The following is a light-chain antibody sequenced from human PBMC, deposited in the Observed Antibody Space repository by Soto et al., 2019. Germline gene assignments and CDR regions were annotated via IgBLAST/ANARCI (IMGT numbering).Light chain of an antibody. V-gene: IGLV2-14*01. J-gene: IGLJ1*01. CDR3: ISYTSSNTRV. Sequence: QSALTQPASLSGSPGQSITISCTGTSSDVGAYNHVSWYQQHPGKAPKLMISEVNDRPSGVSNRFSGSKSGNTAYLTISGLQAEDEAEYFCISYTSSNTRVFGTGTKVTVL. CDR1: SSDVGAYNH. CDR2: EVN.